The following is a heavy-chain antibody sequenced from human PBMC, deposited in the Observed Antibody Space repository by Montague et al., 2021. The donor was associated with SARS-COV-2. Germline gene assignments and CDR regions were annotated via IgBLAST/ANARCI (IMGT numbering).Heavy chain of an antibody. V-gene: IGHV2-5*01. Sequence: PALVKPTQTLTLTCTFSGFSLTTRTVGVGWIRQPPGKALEWLAPIYSNDDKRYSPSLQNRLTITKDTSKNQVVLRMTNMDPVDTATYYCAHLIRYYDIFTGIPFDYWGQGTLVAVSS. CDR3: AHLIRYYDIFTGIPFDY. D-gene: IGHD3-9*01. J-gene: IGHJ4*02. CDR1: GFSLTTRTVG. CDR2: IYSNDDK.